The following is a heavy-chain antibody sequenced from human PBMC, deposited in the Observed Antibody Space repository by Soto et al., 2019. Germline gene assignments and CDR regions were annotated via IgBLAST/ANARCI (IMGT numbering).Heavy chain of an antibody. J-gene: IGHJ5*02. Sequence: SVKVSCKASGGTFSSYAISWVRQAPGQGLEWMGGIIPIFGTANYAQKFQGRVTITADESTSTAHMELSSLRSEDTAVYYCAIGTMVRGVISWFDPWGQGTLVTVSS. CDR2: IIPIFGTA. CDR1: GGTFSSYA. V-gene: IGHV1-69*13. CDR3: AIGTMVRGVISWFDP. D-gene: IGHD3-10*01.